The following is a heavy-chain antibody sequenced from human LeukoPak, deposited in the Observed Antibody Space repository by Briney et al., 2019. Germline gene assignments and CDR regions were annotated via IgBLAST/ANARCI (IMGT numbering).Heavy chain of an antibody. Sequence: ASVKVSCKASGYTFTSYGISWVRQAPGQGLQWMGWISGYNGNTDYAQKFQGRVTLTTDTSTNTAYMELRSLRFDDTAVYYCGRDWGYRDSGSCSDYWGQGTLVTVSS. CDR1: GYTFTSYG. CDR3: GRDWGYRDSGSCSDY. V-gene: IGHV1-18*04. CDR2: ISGYNGNT. J-gene: IGHJ4*02. D-gene: IGHD3-10*01.